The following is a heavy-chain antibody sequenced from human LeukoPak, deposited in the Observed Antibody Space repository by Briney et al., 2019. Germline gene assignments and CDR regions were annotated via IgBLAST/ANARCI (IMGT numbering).Heavy chain of an antibody. CDR1: GFTFSRHA. CDR3: AKSPDIVVLPAAIPFDY. Sequence: GRSLRLSCAASGFTFSRHAMTWVRQAPGKGLEWVSAITASGGSAYYADSIKGRFAMSRDNSKSTLYLQMNSLRAEDTAVYYCAKSPDIVVLPAAIPFDYWGQGTLVTVSS. D-gene: IGHD2-2*01. V-gene: IGHV3-23*01. J-gene: IGHJ4*02. CDR2: ITASGGSA.